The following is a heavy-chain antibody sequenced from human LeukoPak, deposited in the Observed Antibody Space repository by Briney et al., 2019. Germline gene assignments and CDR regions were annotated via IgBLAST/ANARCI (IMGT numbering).Heavy chain of an antibody. D-gene: IGHD2/OR15-2a*01. CDR2: IIPIFGTA. CDR1: GGTFSSYA. J-gene: IGHJ6*03. V-gene: IGHV1-69*13. Sequence: SVKVSCKASGGTFSSYAISWVRQAPGQGLEWMGGIIPIFGTANYAQKFQGRVTITADESTSTAYMELSSLRSEDTAVYYCARRRSTTAYYYYMDVWGKGTTVTASS. CDR3: ARRRSTTAYYYYMDV.